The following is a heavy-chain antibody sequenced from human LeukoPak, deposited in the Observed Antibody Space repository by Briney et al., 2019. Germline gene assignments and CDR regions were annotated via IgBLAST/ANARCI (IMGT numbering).Heavy chain of an antibody. Sequence: ASVKVSCKASGYTFTSYGISWVRQAPGQGLEWMGWISAYNGNTNYAQKLQGRVTMTTDTSTSTAYMELRSLRSDDTAVYYCARLIAARREDYYYYYMDVWGKGTTVTVSS. CDR2: ISAYNGNT. V-gene: IGHV1-18*01. CDR1: GYTFTSYG. J-gene: IGHJ6*03. CDR3: ARLIAARREDYYYYYMDV. D-gene: IGHD6-6*01.